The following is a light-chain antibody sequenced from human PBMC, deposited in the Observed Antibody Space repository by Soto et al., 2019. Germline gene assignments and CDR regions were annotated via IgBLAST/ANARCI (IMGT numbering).Light chain of an antibody. J-gene: IGLJ2*01. Sequence: QSVLTQPPSVSGAPGQRVTVSCTGSSSNIGEGYSVHWYQKLPGTAPKLLIYDNTTRPSGVPDRFSGSKSGASASLAITGLQAEDESEYYCQSYDSSLSGVVFGGGTKLTVL. CDR2: DNT. CDR3: QSYDSSLSGVV. V-gene: IGLV1-40*01. CDR1: SSNIGEGYS.